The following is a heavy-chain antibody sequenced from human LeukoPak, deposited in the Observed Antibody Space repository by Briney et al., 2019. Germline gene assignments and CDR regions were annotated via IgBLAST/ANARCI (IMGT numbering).Heavy chain of an antibody. J-gene: IGHJ3*02. D-gene: IGHD5-12*01. CDR2: ITASGSTT. V-gene: IGHV3-48*03. CDR1: GFTFGSYE. Sequence: GGSLRLSCVGSGFTFGSYEMNWVRQAPGKGLEWLSYITASGSTTYYAESLKGRFSISGDNANKSLFLQMTSLRPEDTALYYCAREADIGAYDIWGQGTMVTV. CDR3: AREADIGAYDI.